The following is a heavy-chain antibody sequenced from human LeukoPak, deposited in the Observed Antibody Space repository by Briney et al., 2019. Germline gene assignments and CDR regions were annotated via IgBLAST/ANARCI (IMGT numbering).Heavy chain of an antibody. D-gene: IGHD1-26*01. CDR1: GYTFTSYY. CDR3: ARSSGSYTAFDI. CDR2: INPSGGST. Sequence: ASVKVSCKASGYTFTSYYMHWVRQAPGQGLEWMGIINPSGGSTSYAQKLQGRVTMTTDTSTSTAYMELRSLRSDDTAVYYCARSSGSYTAFDIWGQGTMVTVSS. V-gene: IGHV1-46*01. J-gene: IGHJ3*02.